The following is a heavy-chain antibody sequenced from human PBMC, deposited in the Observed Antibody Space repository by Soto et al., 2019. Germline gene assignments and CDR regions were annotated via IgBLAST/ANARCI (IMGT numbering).Heavy chain of an antibody. D-gene: IGHD5-18*01. CDR1: GYTFYSHS. Sequence: ASVKVSCKASGYTFYSHSISWVRQAPGQGLEWMGRISADNGNTKYAQKFRGRVTMTTDTSTSTMYMELRNLRSDDTAVYYCARCIQQDYYYGMDVWGQGTTVTVSS. J-gene: IGHJ6*02. CDR2: ISADNGNT. CDR3: ARCIQQDYYYGMDV. V-gene: IGHV1-18*01.